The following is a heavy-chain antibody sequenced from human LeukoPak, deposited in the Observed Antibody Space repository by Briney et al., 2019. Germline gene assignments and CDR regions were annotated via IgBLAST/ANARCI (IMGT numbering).Heavy chain of an antibody. CDR1: GFTFSDYA. V-gene: IGHV3-64D*06. CDR2: ISSSGDYT. D-gene: IGHD4-17*01. CDR3: VKRGRTSDYAYDY. J-gene: IGHJ4*02. Sequence: GGSLRLSCSASGFTFSDYAMHWVRQAPGRGLQFVSAISSSGDYTSYSDSVKGRSTISRDNSKNTLHLQMSSLRPEDTAVYFCVKRGRTSDYAYDYWGQGSLVTVSS.